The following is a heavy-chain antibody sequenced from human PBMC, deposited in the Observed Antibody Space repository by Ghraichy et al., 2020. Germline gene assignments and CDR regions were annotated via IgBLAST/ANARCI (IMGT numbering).Heavy chain of an antibody. CDR1: RFTFTNYD. D-gene: IGHD2-15*01. CDR2: IGSDGDT. CDR3: ARAVSYCSGGSCDHFRFDP. J-gene: IGHJ5*02. V-gene: IGHV3-13*01. Sequence: GGSLRLSCAASRFTFTNYDMHWVRQVTGKGLEWVSGIGSDGDTSYPGSVKGRFTVSREDAKKSLYLQMNSLRVGDTAVYYCARAVSYCSGGSCDHFRFDPWGQGTLITVSS.